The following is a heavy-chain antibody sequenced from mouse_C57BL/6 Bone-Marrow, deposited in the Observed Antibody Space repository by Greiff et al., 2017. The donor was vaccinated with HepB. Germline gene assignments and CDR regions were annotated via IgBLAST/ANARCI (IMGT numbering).Heavy chain of an antibody. V-gene: IGHV5-12*01. CDR1: GFTFSDYY. Sequence: EVQLVEPGGGLVQPGGSLKLSCAASGFTFSDYYMHWVRQTPEKRLEWVAYIRNGGGSTYYPDTVKGRVTISRDNAKNTLYLQLSRLKSEDTAKYCCARGGYYGSGSWFAYWGQGTLVTVSA. J-gene: IGHJ3*01. D-gene: IGHD1-1*01. CDR2: IRNGGGST. CDR3: ARGGYYGSGSWFAY.